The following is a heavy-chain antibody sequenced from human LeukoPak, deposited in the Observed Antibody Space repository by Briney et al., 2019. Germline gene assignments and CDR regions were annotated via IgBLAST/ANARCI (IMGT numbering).Heavy chain of an antibody. Sequence: ASETLSLTCTVSGGSISSYYWSWIRQPPGKGLEWIGYIYTSGSTNYNPSLKSRVTISVDTSKNQFSLKLSSVTAADTAVYYCASLPYYDFWSGYGNYMDVWGKGTTVTVSS. D-gene: IGHD3-3*01. CDR3: ASLPYYDFWSGYGNYMDV. V-gene: IGHV4-4*09. J-gene: IGHJ6*03. CDR2: IYTSGST. CDR1: GGSISSYY.